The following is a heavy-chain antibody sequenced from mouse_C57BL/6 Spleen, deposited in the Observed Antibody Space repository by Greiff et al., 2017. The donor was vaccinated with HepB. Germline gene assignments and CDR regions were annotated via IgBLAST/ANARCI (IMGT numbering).Heavy chain of an antibody. CDR1: GYTFTDYY. CDR2: INPNNGGT. V-gene: IGHV1-26*01. J-gene: IGHJ1*03. CDR3: ARNPFTTGV. Sequence: EVQLQQSGPELVKPGASVKISCKASGYTFTDYYMNWVKQSHGKSLEWIGDINPNNGGTSYNQKFKGKATLTVDKSSSTAYMELRSLTSEDSAVYYCARNPFTTGVWGTGTTVTVSS. D-gene: IGHD1-1*01.